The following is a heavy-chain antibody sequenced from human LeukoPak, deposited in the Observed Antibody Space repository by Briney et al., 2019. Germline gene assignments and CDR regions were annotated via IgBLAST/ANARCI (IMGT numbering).Heavy chain of an antibody. CDR1: GFTFSSYA. V-gene: IGHV3-30-3*02. D-gene: IGHD3-10*01. CDR2: ISYDGSYK. J-gene: IGHJ4*02. Sequence: PGGSLSLSCAASGFTFSSYAMHWVRQAPGKGLEWVAVISYDGSYKYYADSVKGRFTISRDNSKNTLSLQMNVLRAEDTAVFYCAKSLWFGEMGFDSWGQGTLVTVSS. CDR3: AKSLWFGEMGFDS.